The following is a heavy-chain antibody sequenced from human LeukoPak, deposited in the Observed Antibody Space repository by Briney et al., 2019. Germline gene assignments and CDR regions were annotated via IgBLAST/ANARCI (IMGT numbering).Heavy chain of an antibody. D-gene: IGHD3-3*01. CDR1: GFTFSSYG. V-gene: IGHV3-30*03. CDR2: ISYDGSNK. CDR3: ARVRSDYFDY. J-gene: IGHJ4*02. Sequence: PGRSLKLSCAASGFTFSSYGMHWVRQAPGKGLEWVAVISYDGSNKYYADSVKGRFTISRDNSKNTLYLQMNSLRAEDTAVYYCARVRSDYFDYWGQGTLVTVSS.